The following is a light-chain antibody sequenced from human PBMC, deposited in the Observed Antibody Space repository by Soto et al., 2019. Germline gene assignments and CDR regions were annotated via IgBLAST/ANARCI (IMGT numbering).Light chain of an antibody. V-gene: IGLV2-8*01. CDR2: EVT. J-gene: IGLJ1*01. CDR3: CSYADNNDYV. CDR1: SSDVGAYNY. Sequence: QSVLTQPPSASGSLGQSVTISCTGTSSDVGAYNYVPWYQQHPGKAPKLMIYEVTRRPSGVPDRFSGSKSGNTASLNVSGLQAEDEADYYCCSYADNNDYVFGTGTKVTGL.